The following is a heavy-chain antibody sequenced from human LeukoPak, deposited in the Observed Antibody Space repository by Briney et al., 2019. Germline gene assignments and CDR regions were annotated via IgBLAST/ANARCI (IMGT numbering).Heavy chain of an antibody. CDR1: GGSISSSNW. J-gene: IGHJ6*02. V-gene: IGHV4-4*02. Sequence: SGTLSLTCAVSGGSISSSNWWSWVRQPPGKGLEWIGEIYHSGSTNYNPSLKSRVTISVDKSKNQFSLKLSSVTAADTAVYYCARAPKFLGNIESYYYYGMDVWGQGTTVTVSS. CDR2: IYHSGST. CDR3: ARAPKFLGNIESYYYYGMDV. D-gene: IGHD5/OR15-5a*01.